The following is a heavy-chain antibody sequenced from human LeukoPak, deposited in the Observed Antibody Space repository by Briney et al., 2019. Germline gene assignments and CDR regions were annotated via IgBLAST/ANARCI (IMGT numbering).Heavy chain of an antibody. V-gene: IGHV3-74*01. CDR1: GFTFSGYW. J-gene: IGHJ6*02. CDR2: INTDGGST. Sequence: GGSLRLSCAGSGFTFSGYWMHWVRQAPRKGLLWVSRINTDGGSTSYADSVKGRFTISRDNAKNSLYLQMNSLRAEDTAVYYCARDRGGYCSGGSCYSPPFYYGMDVWGQGTTVTVSS. D-gene: IGHD2-15*01. CDR3: ARDRGGYCSGGSCYSPPFYYGMDV.